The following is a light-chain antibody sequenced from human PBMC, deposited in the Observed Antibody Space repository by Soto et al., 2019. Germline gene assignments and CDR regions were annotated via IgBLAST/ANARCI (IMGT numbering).Light chain of an antibody. Sequence: AIQMTQSPSSLSVSVGDRVTITCRASQGIRNDLAWYQQKPRKAPKLLIYAASSLQSGVSSRFSGSGSGTDFTLTISSLQPEDFATYYCLQDYYYPYTFGQGTKLEIK. CDR1: QGIRND. J-gene: IGKJ2*01. V-gene: IGKV1-6*01. CDR2: AAS. CDR3: LQDYYYPYT.